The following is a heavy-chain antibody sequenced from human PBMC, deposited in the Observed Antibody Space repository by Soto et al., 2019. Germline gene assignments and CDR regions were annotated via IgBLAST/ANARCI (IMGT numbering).Heavy chain of an antibody. CDR2: ISSSGTYI. D-gene: IGHD1-26*01. V-gene: IGHV3-21*01. CDR1: GFTFSSYS. Sequence: AGSLRLSCAASGFTFSSYSMNWVRQAPGKGLEWVSSISSSGTYIYYADSAKGRFTISRDNAKNSLYLQMNSLRAQDTAVYYRARDLKNMAWEGLWGQRTLV. CDR3: ARDLKNMAWEGL. J-gene: IGHJ4*02.